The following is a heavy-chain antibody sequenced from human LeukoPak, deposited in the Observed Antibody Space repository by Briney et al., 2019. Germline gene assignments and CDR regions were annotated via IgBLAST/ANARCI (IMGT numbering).Heavy chain of an antibody. V-gene: IGHV4-34*01. CDR1: GGSFSGYY. CDR2: INHSGST. D-gene: IGHD2-2*01. Sequence: SETLSLTCAVYGGSFSGYYWSWIRQPPGRGLEWIGEINHSGSTNYNPPLKSRVTISVDTSKNQFSLKLSSVTAADTAVYYCARHFQDIVVVPAAPFDYWGQGTLVTVSS. CDR3: ARHFQDIVVVPAAPFDY. J-gene: IGHJ4*02.